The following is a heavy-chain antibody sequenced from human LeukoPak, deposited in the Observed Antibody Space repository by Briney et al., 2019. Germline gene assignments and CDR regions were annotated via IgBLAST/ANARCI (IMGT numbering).Heavy chain of an antibody. CDR3: ARSESAWAFDN. Sequence: GGSLRLSCAASGFTFSNYAMNWVRLAPGKGLEWVSTISGSSGSTYYADSVKGRFTISRDNSENTLYLQMNSLRAEDTAVYYCARSESAWAFDNWGQGTLVTVSS. CDR1: GFTFSNYA. V-gene: IGHV3-23*01. J-gene: IGHJ4*02. CDR2: ISGSSGST. D-gene: IGHD3-3*01.